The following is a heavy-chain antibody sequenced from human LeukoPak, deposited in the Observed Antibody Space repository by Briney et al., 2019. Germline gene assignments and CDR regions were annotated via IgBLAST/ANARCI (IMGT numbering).Heavy chain of an antibody. D-gene: IGHD2-15*01. V-gene: IGHV4-34*01. CDR1: GGSFSGYY. J-gene: IGHJ4*02. CDR3: AKGSLVVVAAIGYFDY. CDR2: INHSGST. Sequence: PSETLSLTCAVYGGSFSGYYWSWIRQPPGKGLEWIGEINHSGSTNYNPSLKSRVTISVDTSKNQFSLKLSSVTAADTAVYYCAKGSLVVVAAIGYFDYWGQGTLVTVSS.